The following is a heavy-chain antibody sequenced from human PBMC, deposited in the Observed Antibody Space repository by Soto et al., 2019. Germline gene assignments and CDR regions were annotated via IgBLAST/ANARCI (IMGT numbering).Heavy chain of an antibody. Sequence: GSLRLSCAASEFTFSYYAMTWVRQAPGKGLEWVSLITGSGVTTYYADSVKGRFTIARDNSKNTLYLQMNSLRAGDTAIYYCAKAVSESIRYFDYWGQGTLVTV. CDR2: ITGSGVTT. V-gene: IGHV3-23*01. CDR3: AKAVSESIRYFDY. D-gene: IGHD1-26*01. J-gene: IGHJ4*02. CDR1: EFTFSYYA.